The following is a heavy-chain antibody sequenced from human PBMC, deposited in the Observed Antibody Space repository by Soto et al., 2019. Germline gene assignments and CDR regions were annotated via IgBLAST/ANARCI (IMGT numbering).Heavy chain of an antibody. V-gene: IGHV3-21*01. D-gene: IGHD2-2*01. CDR2: ISSSSSYI. J-gene: IGHJ3*01. Sequence: EVQLVESGGGLVKPGGSLRLSCAASGFTFSSYSMNWVRQAPGKGLEWVSSISSSSSYIYYADSVKGRFTISRDNAKNSLYLQMNSLRAEDTAVYYCARDSTSCHDRVCWGQGTMVTVSS. CDR1: GFTFSSYS. CDR3: ARDSTSCHDRVC.